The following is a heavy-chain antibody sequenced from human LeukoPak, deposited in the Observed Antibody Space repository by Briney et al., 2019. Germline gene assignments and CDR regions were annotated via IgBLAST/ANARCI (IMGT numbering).Heavy chain of an antibody. CDR2: ISVRSNYI. J-gene: IGHJ4*02. V-gene: IGHV3-21*01. CDR3: VRLRRNSDTSGYYYYYDF. D-gene: IGHD3-22*01. Sequence: GGSLRLSCAASGYTFSSFSINWIRQAPGRGLEWVSSISVRSNYIYYADSVRGRFSISRDDARDSLYLQMNSLRAEDTAVYYCVRLRRNSDTSGYYYYYDFWGQGTLVTVSS. CDR1: GYTFSSFS.